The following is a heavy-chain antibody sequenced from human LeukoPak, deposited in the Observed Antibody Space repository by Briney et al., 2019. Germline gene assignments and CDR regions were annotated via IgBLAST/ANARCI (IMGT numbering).Heavy chain of an antibody. CDR2: IYSGGST. Sequence: GGSLRLSCAASGFTVSSNYMNWVRQAPGKGLEWVSVIYSGGSTYYADSVKGRFTISRDNSKNTLFIQMNSLRAEDTAVYYCARGVTTSWFDPWGQGTLVTVSS. J-gene: IGHJ5*02. CDR3: ARGVTTSWFDP. V-gene: IGHV3-53*01. CDR1: GFTVSSNY. D-gene: IGHD1/OR15-1a*01.